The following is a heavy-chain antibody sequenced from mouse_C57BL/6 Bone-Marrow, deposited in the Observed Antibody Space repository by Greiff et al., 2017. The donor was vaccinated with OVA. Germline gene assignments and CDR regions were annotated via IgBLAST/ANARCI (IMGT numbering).Heavy chain of an antibody. D-gene: IGHD2-12*01. CDR2: SRNKANDYTT. V-gene: IGHV7-1*01. Sequence: EVQWVESGGGLVQSGRSLRLSCATSGFTFSDFYMEWVRQAPGKGLEWIAASRNKANDYTTEYSASVKGRFIVSRDTSQSILYLQMNALRAEDTAIYYCARDGYDWYFDVWGTGTTVTVSS. CDR3: ARDGYDWYFDV. J-gene: IGHJ1*03. CDR1: GFTFSDFY.